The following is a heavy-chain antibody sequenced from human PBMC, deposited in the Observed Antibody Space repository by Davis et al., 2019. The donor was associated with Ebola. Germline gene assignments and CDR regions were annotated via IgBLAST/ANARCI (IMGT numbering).Heavy chain of an antibody. CDR3: ARDASRWLQRNWFDP. D-gene: IGHD5-24*01. CDR1: GFTFSNYN. J-gene: IGHJ5*02. CDR2: ISSSSSYI. Sequence: PGGSLRLSCAASGFTFSNYNMNWVRQAPGKGLEWVSSISSSSSYIYYADSVKGRFTISRDNAKNSLYLQMNSLRAQDTAVYYCARDASRWLQRNWFDPWGQGTLVTVSS. V-gene: IGHV3-21*01.